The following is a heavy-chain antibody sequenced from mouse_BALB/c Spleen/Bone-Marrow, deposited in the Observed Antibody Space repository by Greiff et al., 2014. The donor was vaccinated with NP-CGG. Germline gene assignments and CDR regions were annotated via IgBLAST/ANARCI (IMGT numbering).Heavy chain of an antibody. J-gene: IGHJ1*01. CDR1: GYTFSNYW. V-gene: IGHV1-9*01. CDR2: ILPGSGST. D-gene: IGHD3-1*01. Sequence: QVQLQQPGAELMKPGASVKISCKATGYTFSNYWIEWIKQRPGHGLEWIGEILPGSGSTDYNENFKVKATFTADTSSNTTYIQLSSLTSEASAVEDYARVIDSDFDYWGPGTPVTVSS. CDR3: ARVIDSDFDY.